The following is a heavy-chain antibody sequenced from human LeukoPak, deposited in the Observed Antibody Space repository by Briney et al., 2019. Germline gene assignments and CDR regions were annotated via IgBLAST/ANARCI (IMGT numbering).Heavy chain of an antibody. CDR1: GFTFSRYA. CDR2: ISYDGSKK. Sequence: GGSLRLSCAASGFTFSRYAMLWVRQAPGKGLEWVAFISYDGSKKYYADSVKGRFTISRDNSKNTLYLQMNSLRPEDTAVYYCVREYYYDGSGYSSPDYWGQGTLVTVSS. J-gene: IGHJ4*02. V-gene: IGHV3-30-3*01. D-gene: IGHD3-22*01. CDR3: VREYYYDGSGYSSPDY.